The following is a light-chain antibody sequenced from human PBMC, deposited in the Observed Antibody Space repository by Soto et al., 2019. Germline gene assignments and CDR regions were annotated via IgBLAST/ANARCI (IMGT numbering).Light chain of an antibody. J-gene: IGKJ5*01. CDR3: QQYNNWPRIT. CDR2: GAS. Sequence: VVMTRSPTNLSMSPGERATLSCRASQSVSSNLAWYQQKPGQAPRLLIYGASTRATGIPARFSGSGSGTEFTLTISSLQSEDFAVYYCQQYNNWPRITFGQGTRLEIK. V-gene: IGKV3-15*01. CDR1: QSVSSN.